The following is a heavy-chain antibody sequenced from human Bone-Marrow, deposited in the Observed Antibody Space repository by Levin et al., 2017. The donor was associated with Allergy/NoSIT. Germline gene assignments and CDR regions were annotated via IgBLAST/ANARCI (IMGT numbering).Heavy chain of an antibody. CDR3: ARVGRNQILSSYFGTDV. D-gene: IGHD2-15*01. V-gene: IGHV4-34*01. CDR1: GASFSGYQ. CDR2: VDQLGGT. J-gene: IGHJ6*01. Sequence: PSETLSLTCTVSGASFSGYQWAWIRQPPGKGLQWIGEVDQLGGTYYNPSLESRVTILLDRSRSQFSLNLRSLTGADTAVYYCARVGRNQILSSYFGTDVWGQGTMVTVSP.